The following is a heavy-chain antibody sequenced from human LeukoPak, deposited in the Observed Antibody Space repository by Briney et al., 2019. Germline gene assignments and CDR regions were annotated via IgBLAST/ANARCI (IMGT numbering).Heavy chain of an antibody. D-gene: IGHD3-3*01. CDR3: ARVTIFGVVGNYYYYYMDV. V-gene: IGHV3-7*01. CDR2: IKQDGSEK. J-gene: IGHJ6*03. CDR1: GFTFSSYW. Sequence: PAGSLRLSCAASGFTFSSYWTSWVRQAPGKGLEWLANIKQDGSEKYYVDSVKGRFTISRDNAKNSLYLQMNSLRAEDTAVYCCARVTIFGVVGNYYYYYMDVWGKGTTVTVSS.